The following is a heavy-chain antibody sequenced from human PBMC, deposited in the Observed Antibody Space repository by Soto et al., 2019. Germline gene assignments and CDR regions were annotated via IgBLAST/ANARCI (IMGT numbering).Heavy chain of an antibody. CDR1: GGSISSYY. V-gene: IGHV4-59*01. CDR3: ARLGDSSGYCDY. J-gene: IGHJ4*02. Sequence: PSETLSLTCTVSGGSISSYYWSWIRQPPGKGLEWIGYIYYSGSTNYNPSLKSRVTISVDTSKNQFSLKLSSVTAADTAVYYCARLGDSSGYCDYWGQGTLVTVSS. CDR2: IYYSGST. D-gene: IGHD3-22*01.